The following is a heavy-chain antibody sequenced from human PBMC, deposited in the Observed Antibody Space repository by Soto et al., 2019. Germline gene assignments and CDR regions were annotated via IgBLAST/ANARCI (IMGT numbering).Heavy chain of an antibody. Sequence: GGSLRLSCAASGFTFSSYWMTWVRQVPGKGLEWVANIKRDGSEKYYVDSVRGRFTISRDNAQDSLYLQMNSLRAEDTAVYYCARAQLPPVCSSASCYVDYWGQGALVTVSS. V-gene: IGHV3-7*01. D-gene: IGHD2-2*01. J-gene: IGHJ4*02. CDR2: IKRDGSEK. CDR1: GFTFSSYW. CDR3: ARAQLPPVCSSASCYVDY.